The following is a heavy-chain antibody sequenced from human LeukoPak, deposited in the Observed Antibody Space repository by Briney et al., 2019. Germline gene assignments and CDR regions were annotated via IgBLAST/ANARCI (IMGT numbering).Heavy chain of an antibody. V-gene: IGHV1-2*02. CDR1: GYTFTGYY. D-gene: IGHD5-12*01. CDR2: INPNSGGT. J-gene: IGHJ5*02. Sequence: ASVKVSCKASGYTFTGYYMHWVRQAPGQGLEWMGWINPNSGGTNHAQKFQGRVTMTRDTSIGTAYMELSRLRSDDTAVYYCAHSPREYSGYDLLDPWGQGTLVTVSS. CDR3: AHSPREYSGYDLLDP.